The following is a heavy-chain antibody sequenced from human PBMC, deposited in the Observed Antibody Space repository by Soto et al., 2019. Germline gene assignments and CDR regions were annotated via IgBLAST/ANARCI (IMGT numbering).Heavy chain of an antibody. CDR2: ISPSSSYI. J-gene: IGHJ4*02. V-gene: IGHV3-21*01. CDR3: ARANDITPSE. Sequence: GGSLRLSCAASGFIFSSSTLSWVRQAPGKGLEWVSCISPSSSYIYYADSVKGRFSISRDNAKNSLFLEMNNLRAEDTAVYYCARANDITPSEWGQGTLVTVSS. CDR1: GFIFSSST.